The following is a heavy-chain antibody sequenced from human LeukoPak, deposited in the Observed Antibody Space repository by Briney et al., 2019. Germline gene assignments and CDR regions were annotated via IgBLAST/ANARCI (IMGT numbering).Heavy chain of an antibody. CDR3: AKTGGYNDFDI. Sequence: AGSRRLSCAASGCTFSNNGMHWICNPPAKGQELVALVRYDGINKYYAASVTGRFTISRDNSKKTLYLQMNSLRAEDTAVYYCAKTGGYNDFDIWGQGTMVTVSS. CDR1: GCTFSNNG. J-gene: IGHJ3*02. D-gene: IGHD2-2*02. V-gene: IGHV3-30*02. CDR2: VRYDGINK.